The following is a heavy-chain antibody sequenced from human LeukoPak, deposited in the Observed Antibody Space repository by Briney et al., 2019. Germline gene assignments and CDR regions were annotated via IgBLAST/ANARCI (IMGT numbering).Heavy chain of an antibody. J-gene: IGHJ5*02. CDR2: ISYGGSNK. CDR3: ARDFRGYCSGGSCGWFDP. V-gene: IGHV3-30*04. CDR1: GFTFSSYA. D-gene: IGHD2-15*01. Sequence: GRSLRLSCAASGFTFSSYAMHWVRQAPGKGLEWVAVISYGGSNKYYADSVKGRFTISRDNSKNTLYLQMNSLRAEDTAVYYCARDFRGYCSGGSCGWFDPWGQGTLVTVSS.